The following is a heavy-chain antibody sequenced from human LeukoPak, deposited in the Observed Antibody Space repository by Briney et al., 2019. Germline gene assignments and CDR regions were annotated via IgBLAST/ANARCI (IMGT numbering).Heavy chain of an antibody. CDR2: ISAYNGNT. J-gene: IGHJ6*02. D-gene: IGHD6-13*01. Sequence: ASVKVSCKASGYTFTSYGISWVRQAPGQGLEWMGWISAYNGNTNYAQKLQGRVTMTTDTSTSTAYMELRSLRSDDTAVYYCARYGVAAAGTSYYYYYYGMDVWGQGTTVTVSS. CDR3: ARYGVAAAGTSYYYYYYGMDV. CDR1: GYTFTSYG. V-gene: IGHV1-18*01.